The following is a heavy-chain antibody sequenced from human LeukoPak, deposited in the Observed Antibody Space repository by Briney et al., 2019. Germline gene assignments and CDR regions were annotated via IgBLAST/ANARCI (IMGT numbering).Heavy chain of an antibody. J-gene: IGHJ4*02. CDR1: GFTFSSYA. V-gene: IGHV3-33*01. CDR2: IWYDGSNK. CDR3: ARDSNSYGSGATIDY. Sequence: GRSLRLSCAASGFTFSSYAMHWVRQAPGKGLEWLTDIWYDGSNKYYTDSVKGRFTISRDNSKNTLYLQMSSLRAEDTAVYYCARDSNSYGSGATIDYWGQGTLVTVSS. D-gene: IGHD3-10*01.